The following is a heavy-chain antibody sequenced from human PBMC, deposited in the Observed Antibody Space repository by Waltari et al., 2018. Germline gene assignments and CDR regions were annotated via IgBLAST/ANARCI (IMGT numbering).Heavy chain of an antibody. J-gene: IGHJ4*02. CDR1: GYTFTGYY. CDR3: ARDRGYFDWLLYY. D-gene: IGHD3-9*01. CDR2: INPNSGGT. Sequence: QVQLVQSGAEVKKPGASVTVSCKASGYTFTGYYMPWVRQAPGQGLEWMGWINPNSGGTNYAQKFQGRVTMTRDTSISTAYMELSRLRSDDTAVYYCARDRGYFDWLLYYWGQGTLVTVSS. V-gene: IGHV1-2*02.